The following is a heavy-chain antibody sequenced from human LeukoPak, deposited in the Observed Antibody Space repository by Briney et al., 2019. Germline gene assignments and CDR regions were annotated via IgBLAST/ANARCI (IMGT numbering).Heavy chain of an antibody. CDR2: IYYSGST. CDR1: GGSISSSSYY. Sequence: PSETLSLTCTVSGGSISSSSYYWGWIRQPPGKGLEWIGSIYYSGSTYYNPSLKSRVTISVNTSKNQFSLKLSSVTAADTAVYYCAVEQGVDYWGQGTLVTVSS. D-gene: IGHD5-24*01. J-gene: IGHJ4*02. V-gene: IGHV4-39*01. CDR3: AVEQGVDY.